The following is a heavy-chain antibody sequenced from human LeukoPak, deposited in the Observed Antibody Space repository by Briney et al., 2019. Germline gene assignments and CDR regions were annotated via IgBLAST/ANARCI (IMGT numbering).Heavy chain of an antibody. J-gene: IGHJ6*03. D-gene: IGHD6-19*01. CDR2: IYSSGAT. CDR3: AREYSSGGVYYYYMDV. V-gene: IGHV4-4*07. Sequence: SETLSLTCTVSGGSIFNSYWTWIRQPAGEGLEWIGRIYSSGATNYNPSLQSRVTMSVDTSKNQISLRLSSVTAADTAVYYCAREYSSGGVYYYYMDVWGKGTTVTISS. CDR1: GGSIFNSY.